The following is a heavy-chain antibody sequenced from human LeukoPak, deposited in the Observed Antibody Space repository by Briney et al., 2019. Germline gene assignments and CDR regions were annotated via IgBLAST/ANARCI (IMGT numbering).Heavy chain of an antibody. J-gene: IGHJ4*02. CDR3: ARRIVVVPAAITL. D-gene: IGHD2-2*01. CDR2: IYYSGST. Sequence: PSETLSLTCTVSGGSISSYYWSWIRQPPGKGLEWIGYIYYSGSTNYNPSLKSRVTISVDTSKNQFSLKLSSVTAADTAVYYCARRIVVVPAAITLWGQGTLVTVSS. CDR1: GGSISSYY. V-gene: IGHV4-59*12.